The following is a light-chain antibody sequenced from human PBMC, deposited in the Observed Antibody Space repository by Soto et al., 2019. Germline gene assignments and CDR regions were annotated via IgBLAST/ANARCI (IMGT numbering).Light chain of an antibody. CDR2: DAS. V-gene: IGKV3-11*01. CDR1: QSVSSY. J-gene: IGKJ2*01. Sequence: EIVLTQSPATLSLSPGERATLSCRASQSVSSYLAWYQQKPGQAPRLLIYDASNRATGIPARFSGSGSGTDFPLTISSLEPEEFAVYYWQQRSNWPPYTFGQGTKLEIK. CDR3: QQRSNWPPYT.